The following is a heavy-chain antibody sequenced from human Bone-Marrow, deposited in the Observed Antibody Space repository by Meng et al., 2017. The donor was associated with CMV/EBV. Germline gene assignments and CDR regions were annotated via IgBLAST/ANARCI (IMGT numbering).Heavy chain of an antibody. D-gene: IGHD2-2*01. V-gene: IGHV4-34*01. CDR2: INHSGST. J-gene: IGHJ6*02. CDR1: GGSFSGYY. CDR3: ASPVVPASSDYYYGMDV. Sequence: SEPLSLTCAVYGGSFSGYYWSWIRQPPGKGLEWIGEINHSGSTNYNPSLKSRVTISVDTSKNQFSLKLSSVTAADTAVYFCASPVVPASSDYYYGMDVWGQGTTVTVSS.